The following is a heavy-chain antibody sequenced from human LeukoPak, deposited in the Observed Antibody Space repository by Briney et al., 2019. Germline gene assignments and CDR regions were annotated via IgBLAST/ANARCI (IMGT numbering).Heavy chain of an antibody. V-gene: IGHV3-7*03. J-gene: IGHJ4*02. D-gene: IGHD5-24*01. CDR2: IKEDGSVR. CDR3: ARDAGYNRFDY. CDR1: GLTFSSSW. Sequence: GGSLRLSCAASGLTFSSSWMTWIRQAPGKGLEWVANIKEDGSVRNYVDSVSGRFAISRDNVKNSLSLQMNSLRDEDTAVYFCARDAGYNRFDYRGQGTLVTVSS.